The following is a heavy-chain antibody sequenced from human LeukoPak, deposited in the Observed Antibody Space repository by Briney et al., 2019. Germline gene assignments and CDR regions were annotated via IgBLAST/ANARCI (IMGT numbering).Heavy chain of an antibody. CDR1: GFTFSSYG. CDR2: MSYDGSNK. Sequence: GGSLRLSCAASGFTFSSYGLHWVRQAPGKGLEWVAFMSYDGSNKDYADSVKGRFTISRDNSKNTLYLQMKSLRSEGTAVYYCAKDQNYGDSSYYYNMDVWGQGTTVTVSS. J-gene: IGHJ6*02. V-gene: IGHV3-30*18. D-gene: IGHD4-17*01. CDR3: AKDQNYGDSSYYYNMDV.